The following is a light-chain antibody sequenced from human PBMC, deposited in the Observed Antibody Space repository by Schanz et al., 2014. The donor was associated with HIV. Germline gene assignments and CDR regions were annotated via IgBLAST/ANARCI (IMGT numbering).Light chain of an antibody. CDR3: QQAYDPPFT. V-gene: IGKV1-39*01. Sequence: DIQMTQSPASLSAFLGARVTITCRASENVNTYVNWYQHKPGKAPNLLMYDGSTPQSGVPSRFSGRGSGTDFALTISSVQPEDFATYYCQQAYDPPFTFGGGTKV. J-gene: IGKJ4*01. CDR2: DGS. CDR1: ENVNTY.